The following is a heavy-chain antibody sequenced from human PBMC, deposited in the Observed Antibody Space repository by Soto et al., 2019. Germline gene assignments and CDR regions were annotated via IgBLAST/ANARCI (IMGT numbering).Heavy chain of an antibody. V-gene: IGHV3-74*01. Sequence: GGSLRLSCTASGFTFSSYWMHWVRQAPGKGLVWVSRINSDGSATTYADSVKGRFTISRDNAKNTLYLQLNSLRAEDTAIYYCARALGGFDDPWGQGTLVTVSS. D-gene: IGHD5-12*01. CDR3: ARALGGFDDP. J-gene: IGHJ5*02. CDR1: GFTFSSYW. CDR2: INSDGSAT.